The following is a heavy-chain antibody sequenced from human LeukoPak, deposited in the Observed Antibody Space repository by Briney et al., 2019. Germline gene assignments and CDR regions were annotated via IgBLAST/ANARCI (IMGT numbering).Heavy chain of an antibody. V-gene: IGHV1-18*01. CDR1: GYTFTNYD. Sequence: ASVKVSCKASGYTFTNYDISWVRQAPGQGLEWMGRISAYNGNTNSAQKLQGRVTMTTDTSTSTAYMELRSLRSDDTAVYYCARKPSGGYGDYGQLDYWGQGTLVTVSS. D-gene: IGHD4-17*01. CDR2: ISAYNGNT. J-gene: IGHJ4*02. CDR3: ARKPSGGYGDYGQLDY.